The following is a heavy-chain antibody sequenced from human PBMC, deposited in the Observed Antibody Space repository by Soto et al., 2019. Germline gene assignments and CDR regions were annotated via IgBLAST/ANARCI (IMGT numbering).Heavy chain of an antibody. CDR1: GGSISSSNW. V-gene: IGHV4-4*02. Sequence: PSETLSLTCAVSGGSISSSNWWSWVRQPPGKGLEWIGGIYHSGSTNYNPSLKSRVTISVDKSKNQFSLKLSSVTAADTAVYYCARTRYYDFWSGYYRSGYYYYGMDVWGQGTTVTVSS. CDR3: ARTRYYDFWSGYYRSGYYYYGMDV. J-gene: IGHJ6*02. D-gene: IGHD3-3*01. CDR2: IYHSGST.